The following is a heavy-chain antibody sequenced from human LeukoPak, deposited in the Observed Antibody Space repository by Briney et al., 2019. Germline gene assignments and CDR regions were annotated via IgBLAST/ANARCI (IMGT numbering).Heavy chain of an antibody. CDR2: ISSSSTTI. D-gene: IGHD2/OR15-2a*01. V-gene: IGHV3-48*01. J-gene: IGHJ4*02. CDR1: GFTFSSYS. CDR3: ARVRNFIGLFDY. Sequence: GGSLRLSCAASGFTFSSYSMNWVRQAPGKGLEWVAYISSSSTTIYYVDSVKGRFTISRDNAKNSLYLQMNSLRAEDTAVYYCARVRNFIGLFDYWGQGTLVTVSS.